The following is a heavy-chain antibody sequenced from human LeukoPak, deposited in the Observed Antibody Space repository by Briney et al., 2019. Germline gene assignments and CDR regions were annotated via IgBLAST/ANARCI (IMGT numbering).Heavy chain of an antibody. J-gene: IGHJ3*02. CDR1: GGSISSYY. D-gene: IGHD4-17*01. Sequence: SETLSLTCTVSGGSISSYYWSWIRQPPGKGLEWIGYIYYSGSTNYNPSLQSRVTISVDTSKNQFSLKLSSVTAADTAVYYCARETVTTLGAFDIWGQGTMVTVSS. CDR3: ARETVTTLGAFDI. CDR2: IYYSGST. V-gene: IGHV4-59*01.